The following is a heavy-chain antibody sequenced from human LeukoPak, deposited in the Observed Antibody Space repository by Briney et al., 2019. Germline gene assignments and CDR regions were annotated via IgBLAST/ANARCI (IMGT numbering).Heavy chain of an antibody. D-gene: IGHD5-12*01. CDR2: ISNNGGST. J-gene: IGHJ4*02. Sequence: GSLRLSCAASGFTFSSYAMHWVRQAPGKGLEYVSAISNNGGSTSYANSVKGRFTISRDNSKNTLYLQMNSLRAEDTAVYYCARAPVWWLDFDYWGQGALVTVSS. CDR1: GFTFSSYA. V-gene: IGHV3-64*01. CDR3: ARAPVWWLDFDY.